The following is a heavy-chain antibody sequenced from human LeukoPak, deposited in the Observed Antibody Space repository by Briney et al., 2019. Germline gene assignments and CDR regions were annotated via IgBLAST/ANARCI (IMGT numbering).Heavy chain of an antibody. CDR3: AREDASAFDI. CDR1: GFTFSSYW. CDR2: IKQDGSEK. Sequence: GGSLRLSCEASGFTFSSYWMSWVRQAPGKGLEWVANIKQDGSEKYYVDSVKGRFTISRDNAKNSLYLQMNTLRAEDTAVYYCAREDASAFDIWGQGTMVTVSS. J-gene: IGHJ3*02. V-gene: IGHV3-7*01.